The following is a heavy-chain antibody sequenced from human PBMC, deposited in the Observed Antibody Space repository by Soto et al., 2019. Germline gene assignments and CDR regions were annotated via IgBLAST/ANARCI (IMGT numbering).Heavy chain of an antibody. CDR2: IYYSGYA. CDR3: ARDSVGSGYD. Sequence: KLPETLSLTCTVSGGSISSDYWSWIRQPPGKRLEWIGYIYYSGYANYNPSLKSRVTISVATSKNHFSLELRSVTAADTAVYYCARDSVGSGYDWGQGTLVNVS. J-gene: IGHJ4*02. V-gene: IGHV4-59*01. CDR1: GGSISSDY. D-gene: IGHD5-12*01.